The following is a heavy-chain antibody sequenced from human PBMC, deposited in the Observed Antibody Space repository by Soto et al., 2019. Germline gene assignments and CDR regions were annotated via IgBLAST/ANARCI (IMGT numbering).Heavy chain of an antibody. J-gene: IGHJ1*01. D-gene: IGHD6-19*01. V-gene: IGHV3-30-3*01. Sequence: QVQLVESGGGVVQPGRSLRLSCAASGFTFSSYAMHWVRQAPGKGLEWVAVISYDGSNKYYADSVKGRFTISRDNSKNTLYVKRNSLGAEDTAVYYCARGVSPSSPEYSSGWSAVVSGYSQHWGQGTLVTVSS. CDR2: ISYDGSNK. CDR1: GFTFSSYA. CDR3: ARGVSPSSPEYSSGWSAVVSGYSQH.